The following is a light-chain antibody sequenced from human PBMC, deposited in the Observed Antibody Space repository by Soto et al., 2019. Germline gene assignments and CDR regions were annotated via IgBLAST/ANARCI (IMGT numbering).Light chain of an antibody. J-gene: IGKJ5*01. CDR1: QSVPSR. CDR2: GAS. Sequence: EIVLTQCPCTLSLSPGDRATLSCRASQSVPSRIAWYQQKPGQAPSLLIYGASTRATGVPDRFSGTGSGTEFTLTISSLKSEDYAVYYCQQYKSWPPITFGQGTRLEIK. V-gene: IGKV3-15*01. CDR3: QQYKSWPPIT.